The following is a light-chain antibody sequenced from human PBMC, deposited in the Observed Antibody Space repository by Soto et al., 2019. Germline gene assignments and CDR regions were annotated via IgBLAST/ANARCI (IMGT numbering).Light chain of an antibody. CDR1: QSVSSSY. Sequence: ESVLTQSPGTLSLSPGERATLSCRASQSVSSSYLAWYQQKPGQAPRLLIYGASSRATGIPDRFSGSGSGTDFTLTISRLEPEDFAVYYCQQYDSSSLTFGPGTKVDI. J-gene: IGKJ3*01. CDR3: QQYDSSSLT. CDR2: GAS. V-gene: IGKV3-20*01.